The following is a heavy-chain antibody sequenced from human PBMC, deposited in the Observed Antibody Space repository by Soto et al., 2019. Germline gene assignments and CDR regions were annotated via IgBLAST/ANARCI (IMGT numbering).Heavy chain of an antibody. CDR1: GYSISSTYY. V-gene: IGHV4-38-2*01. CDR3: ARVTAVGRFDP. D-gene: IGHD4-17*01. J-gene: IGHJ5*02. CDR2: IYQSGST. Sequence: PSETLSLTCAVSGYSISSTYYWGWIRQPPVKGLECIGSIYQSGSTYYNPSLKSRVTMSVDTSRNQFSLKLTSVTAADTAVYYCARVTAVGRFDPGGQGTPVTVSS.